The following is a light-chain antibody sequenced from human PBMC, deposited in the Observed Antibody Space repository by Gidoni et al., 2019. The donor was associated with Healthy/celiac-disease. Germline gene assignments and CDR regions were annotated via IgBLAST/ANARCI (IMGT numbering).Light chain of an antibody. CDR3: QQYNNLWT. J-gene: IGKJ1*01. V-gene: IGKV1-5*03. CDR1: QRISSW. CDR2: TAS. Sequence: DIQMTQSPSTLSASVGDRVTITCRASQRISSWLAWYQQKPGKAPKLLIYTASSLESGVPSRFSGSGSGTEFTLTISSLQPDDFATYYCQQYNNLWTFGQGTKVEIK.